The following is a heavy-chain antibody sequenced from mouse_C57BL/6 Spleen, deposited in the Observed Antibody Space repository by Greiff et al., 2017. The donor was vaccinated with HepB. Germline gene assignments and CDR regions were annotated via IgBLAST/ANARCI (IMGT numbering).Heavy chain of an antibody. D-gene: IGHD1-1*01. J-gene: IGHJ2*01. Sequence: QVQLQQSGAELVRPGTSVKVSCKASGYAFTNYLIEWVKQRPGQGLEWIGVINPGSGGTNYNEKFKGKATLTADKSSSTAYMQLSSLTSEDSAVYFCARGDGSSYDYFDYWGQGTTLTVSS. V-gene: IGHV1-54*01. CDR1: GYAFTNYL. CDR2: INPGSGGT. CDR3: ARGDGSSYDYFDY.